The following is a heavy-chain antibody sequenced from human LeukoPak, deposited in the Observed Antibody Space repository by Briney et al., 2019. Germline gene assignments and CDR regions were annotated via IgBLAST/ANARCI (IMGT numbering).Heavy chain of an antibody. CDR3: ARQAGDYRYYFDY. V-gene: IGHV4-59*08. CDR1: GGSISSYY. Sequence: SETLSLTCTVSGGSISSYYWSWIRQPQGKGLEWIGYIYYSGSTNYNPSLKSRFTISVHTSKTQFSLKLSSVTAADAAVYYCARQAGDYRYYFDYWGQGTLVTVSS. J-gene: IGHJ4*02. CDR2: IYYSGST. D-gene: IGHD4-17*01.